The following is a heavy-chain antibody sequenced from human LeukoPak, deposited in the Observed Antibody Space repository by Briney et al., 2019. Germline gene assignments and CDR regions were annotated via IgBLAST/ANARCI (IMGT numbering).Heavy chain of an antibody. CDR2: IYYTGPT. Sequence: RASETLSLTCTLSGDSTNTYFWSWIRQSPGKGLEWIGDIYYTGPTNYNPSLKSRVTISVDTSKNQFSLKVNSVTAADTGVYYCASKSTDHGELRFDYWGQGTLVTVSS. D-gene: IGHD4-17*01. CDR3: ASKSTDHGELRFDY. CDR1: GDSTNTYF. V-gene: IGHV4-59*01. J-gene: IGHJ4*02.